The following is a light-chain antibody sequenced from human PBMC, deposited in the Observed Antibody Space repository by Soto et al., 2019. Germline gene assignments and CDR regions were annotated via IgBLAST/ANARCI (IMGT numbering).Light chain of an antibody. J-gene: IGLJ2*01. V-gene: IGLV1-44*01. CDR1: SSNIGSNT. CDR3: ATWDDSLNGVL. CDR2: SNN. Sequence: QSVLTQPPSTSGTPGQRVTMSCSGSSSNIGSNTVNWYQQFPGTAPKLLISSNNQRTSGVPDRFSGSKSGTSASLAISGLQSDDEADYYCATWDDSLNGVLFGGGTKLTVL.